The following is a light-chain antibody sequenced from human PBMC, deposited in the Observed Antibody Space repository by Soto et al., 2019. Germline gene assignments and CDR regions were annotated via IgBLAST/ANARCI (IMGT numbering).Light chain of an antibody. V-gene: IGLV1-40*01. CDR3: HSYDSSLGGGV. Sequence: QSVLTQPPSVSGAPGQRVTNSCTGSSSNIGGGYDVHWYQQLPGTAPKLLIYGNSNRPSGVPDRFSGSKSGTSASLAITGLHAEDEVDYYCHSYDSSLGGGVFGGGTKVTAL. J-gene: IGLJ3*02. CDR1: SSNIGGGYD. CDR2: GNS.